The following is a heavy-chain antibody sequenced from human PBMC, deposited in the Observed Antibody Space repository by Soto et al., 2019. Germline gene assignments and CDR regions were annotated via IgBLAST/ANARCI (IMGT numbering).Heavy chain of an antibody. Sequence: SETLSLTCSVSGGSIKNYYWSWIRQSPGKGLEWIGYIYYTGTTNYGPSLKSRVTISVDTSKNQFSLRLSSVTAADTAVYYCARGHGSGNYDYWGQGTQVTVSS. J-gene: IGHJ4*02. V-gene: IGHV4-59*01. D-gene: IGHD3-10*01. CDR1: GGSIKNYY. CDR3: ARGHGSGNYDY. CDR2: IYYTGTT.